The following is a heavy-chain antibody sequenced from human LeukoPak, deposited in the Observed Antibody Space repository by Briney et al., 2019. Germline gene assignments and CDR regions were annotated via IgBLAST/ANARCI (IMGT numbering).Heavy chain of an antibody. J-gene: IGHJ4*02. CDR1: GGSISSGGYS. V-gene: IGHV4-61*08. CDR3: ARVREIVGDVDRDFDY. Sequence: SETLSLTCAVSGGSISSGGYSWSWVRQPPGKGLEWIGYIHYSGRTNYNPSLKSRVTISVDTSKNQFSLKLSSVTAADTAVYYCARVREIVGDVDRDFDYWGQGTLVTVSS. CDR2: IHYSGRT. D-gene: IGHD1-26*01.